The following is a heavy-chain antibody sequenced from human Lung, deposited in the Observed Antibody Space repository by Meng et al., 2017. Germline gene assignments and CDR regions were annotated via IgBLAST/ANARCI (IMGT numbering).Heavy chain of an antibody. Sequence: QVQRQESGPGLVTPSGTLSLTVGVSGGSISSSNWWSWVRQPPGKGLEWIGEIYHSGGTKYNPSLKSRVTISVDKSKNQFSLKLSSVTAADTAVYYCARGLGEAVVPRTMFDYWGQGTLVTVSS. J-gene: IGHJ4*02. V-gene: IGHV4-4*02. D-gene: IGHD2-2*01. CDR3: ARGLGEAVVPRTMFDY. CDR1: GGSISSSNW. CDR2: IYHSGGT.